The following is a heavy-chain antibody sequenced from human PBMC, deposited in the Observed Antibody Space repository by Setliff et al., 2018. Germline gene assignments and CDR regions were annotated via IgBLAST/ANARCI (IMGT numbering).Heavy chain of an antibody. J-gene: IGHJ4*02. CDR2: IKRKADGGTA. V-gene: IGHV3-15*01. CDR1: GFTFSDAW. CDR3: ATRLGDF. Sequence: GESLKISCAASGFTFSDAWMNWVRQAPGKGPEWVGRIKRKADGGTADFAAPVKGRFTISRDDSKNTMSLQMNSLKTEDTAVYFCATRLGDFWGQGTLVTVSS.